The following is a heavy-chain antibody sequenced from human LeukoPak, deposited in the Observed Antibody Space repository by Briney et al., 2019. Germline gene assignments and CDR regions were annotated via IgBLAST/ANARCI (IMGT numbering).Heavy chain of an antibody. D-gene: IGHD6-13*01. CDR3: ARVVSSSWDYYYYMDV. V-gene: IGHV4-59*01. CDR2: IYYSGNT. J-gene: IGHJ6*03. CDR1: GGSISSYY. Sequence: SETLSLTCTVSGGSISSYYWSWIRQPPGKGLEWIGYIYYSGNTNYNPSLKSRVTMSVDTSKNQFSLRLNSVTAADTAVYYCARVVSSSWDYYYYMDVWGKGTTVTISS.